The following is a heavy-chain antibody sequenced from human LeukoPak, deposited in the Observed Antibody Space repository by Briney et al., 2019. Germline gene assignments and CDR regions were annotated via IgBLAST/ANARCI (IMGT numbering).Heavy chain of an antibody. CDR2: ISSSSSYI. CDR3: ARSGPRHYYYYYYMDV. V-gene: IGHV3-21*01. J-gene: IGHJ6*03. CDR1: GFTFSSYS. Sequence: PGGSLRLSCAASGFTFSSYSMNWVRQAPGKGLEWVSSISSSSSYIYYADSVKGRFTISRDNAKNSLYLQMNSLRAEDTAVYYCARSGPRHYYYYYYMDVWGKGTTVTVSS.